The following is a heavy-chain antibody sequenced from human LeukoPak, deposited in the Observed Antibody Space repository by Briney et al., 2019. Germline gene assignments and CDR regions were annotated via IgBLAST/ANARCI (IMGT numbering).Heavy chain of an antibody. CDR3: AKMRTYYYYYMDV. V-gene: IGHV3-30*02. CDR2: IRYDGSNK. Sequence: GGSLRLSCAASGFTFSSYGMHWVRQAPGKGLEWVTFIRYDGSNKYYADSVKGRFTISRDNSKNTLYLQMSSLRAEDTAVYYCAKMRTYYYYYMDVWGKGTTVTISS. J-gene: IGHJ6*03. D-gene: IGHD2-8*01. CDR1: GFTFSSYG.